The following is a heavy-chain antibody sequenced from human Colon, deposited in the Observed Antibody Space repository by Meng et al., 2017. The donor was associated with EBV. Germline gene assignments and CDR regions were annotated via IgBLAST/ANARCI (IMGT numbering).Heavy chain of an antibody. CDR2: IYDTITRHT. V-gene: IGHV4-30-4*01. Sequence: QILLFYALSRPPMPSQPLSLACVFSDGSNSSSDHHSSLLRHPPGIVLEWIVLIYDTITRHTYYHPSLESRITMSLYPSKNQYSLKLSSLTAADTAIYYWANYAIGGGGLGSWGQGTLVTVFS. D-gene: IGHD3-3*01. CDR1: DGSNSSSDHH. CDR3: ANYAIGGGGLGS. J-gene: IGHJ5*02.